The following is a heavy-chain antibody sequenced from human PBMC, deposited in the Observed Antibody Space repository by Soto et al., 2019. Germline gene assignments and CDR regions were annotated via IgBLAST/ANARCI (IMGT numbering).Heavy chain of an antibody. V-gene: IGHV4-31*03. Sequence: PSETLSLTCTVSGGSISSGGYYWSWIRQHPGKGLEWIGYIYYSGSTYYNPSLKSRVTISVDTSKNQFSLKLSSVTAADTAVYYCASAPEVCRSTSCRYYYYGMDVWGQGTTVTVSS. CDR1: GGSISSGGYY. J-gene: IGHJ6*02. CDR3: ASAPEVCRSTSCRYYYYGMDV. CDR2: IYYSGST. D-gene: IGHD2-2*01.